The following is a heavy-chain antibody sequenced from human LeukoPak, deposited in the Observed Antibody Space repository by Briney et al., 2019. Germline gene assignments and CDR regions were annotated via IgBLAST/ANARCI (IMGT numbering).Heavy chain of an antibody. CDR2: IYSSGST. CDR1: GASINSGSNY. J-gene: IGHJ4*02. D-gene: IGHD3-9*01. Sequence: PSETLSLTCRVSGASINSGSNYWGWIRQPPGKTLEWIGSIYSSGSTYYNPSLKSRVIIMIDTPKNHFSLTLSSVTAADTAVYYCARGWKYTSGYRVTELGSGYSDYWGQGTLVTVSS. V-gene: IGHV4-39*07. CDR3: ARGWKYTSGYRVTELGSGYSDY.